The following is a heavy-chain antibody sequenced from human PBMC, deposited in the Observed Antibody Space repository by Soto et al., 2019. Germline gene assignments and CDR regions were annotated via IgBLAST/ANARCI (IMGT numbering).Heavy chain of an antibody. V-gene: IGHV4-31*03. CDR3: ARDEMVLGRLSAFDI. CDR1: GGSIDTFGYY. Sequence: QVQLQESGPGLVKPSQTLSLTCTVSGGSIDTFGYYWSWIRQHPGKGLEWIGYIYYSGTTYYSPSLSSRVTMSLDTSKNQISLKLSSVTAADTAVYYCARDEMVLGRLSAFDIWGRGTMVTVSS. J-gene: IGHJ3*02. D-gene: IGHD7-27*01. CDR2: IYYSGTT.